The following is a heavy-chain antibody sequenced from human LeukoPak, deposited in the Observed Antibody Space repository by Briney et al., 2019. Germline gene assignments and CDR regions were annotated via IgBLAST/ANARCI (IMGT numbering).Heavy chain of an antibody. J-gene: IGHJ5*02. Sequence: ASETLSLTCLVSGASVSTSHWNWIRQLPGKGLEWIGCLSYTGKTDYNPSLTSRVTISLGTYKNQVSLKLRSVTAADTAVYYCSEGYFEPFDHWGQGTLVFVSS. CDR3: SEGYFEPFDH. CDR1: GASVSTSH. D-gene: IGHD2/OR15-2a*01. V-gene: IGHV4-59*02. CDR2: LSYTGKT.